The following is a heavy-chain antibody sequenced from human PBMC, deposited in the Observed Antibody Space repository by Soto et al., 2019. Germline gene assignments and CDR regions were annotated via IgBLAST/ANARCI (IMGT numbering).Heavy chain of an antibody. V-gene: IGHV4-59*01. CDR1: GSSMTTYY. D-gene: IGHD4-17*01. J-gene: IGHJ4*02. CDR3: ARGGLYGGNFRFHDY. Sequence: SETLSLTCSVSGSSMTTYYWHWIRQAPGKGLEWIGFIYNSGRGSAKSNPSLKSRVTISVDTSKNQFSLQLSSVTAADTAVYYCARGGLYGGNFRFHDYWGQGTLVTVSS. CDR2: IYNSGRGSA.